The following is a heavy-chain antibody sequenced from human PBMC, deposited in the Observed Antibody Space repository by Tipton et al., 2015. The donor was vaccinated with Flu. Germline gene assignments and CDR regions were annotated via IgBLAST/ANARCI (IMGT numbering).Heavy chain of an antibody. J-gene: IGHJ6*02. CDR1: GASFGSGYY. CDR2: IHRAGNT. V-gene: IGHV4-38-2*02. Sequence: TLSLTCSVSGASFGSGYYWGWIRQPPGKGLEWIANIHRAGNTYYNPSLKSRVIISGDTSKNQISLKLSSVTAADTAVYYCARESLPDYYYYYGMDVWGQGTTVTVSS. CDR3: ARESLPDYYYYYGMDV.